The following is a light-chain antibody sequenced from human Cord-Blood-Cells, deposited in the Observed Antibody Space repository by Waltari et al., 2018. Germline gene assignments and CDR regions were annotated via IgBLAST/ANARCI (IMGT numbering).Light chain of an antibody. Sequence: DIQMNQSPSTLSASVGARVTTTCRASQSISSWLAWYQQKPGKAPKLLIYDASSLESGVPSRFSGSGSGTEFTLTISSLQPDDFATYYCQQYNSYSLTFGGGTKVEIK. V-gene: IGKV1-5*01. CDR1: QSISSW. CDR3: QQYNSYSLT. J-gene: IGKJ4*01. CDR2: DAS.